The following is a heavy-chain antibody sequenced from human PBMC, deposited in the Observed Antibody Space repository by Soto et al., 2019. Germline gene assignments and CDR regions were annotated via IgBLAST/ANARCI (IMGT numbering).Heavy chain of an antibody. J-gene: IGHJ4*02. V-gene: IGHV4-61*01. CDR2: IYYSGST. CDR1: GGSVSSGSYY. Sequence: SETLSLTCTVSGGSVSSGSYYWSWIRQPPGKGLEWIGYIYYSGSTNYNPSLKSRVTISVDTSKNQFSLKLSSVTAADTAVYYCARGDGSSWPFDHWGQGTLVTVSS. D-gene: IGHD6-13*01. CDR3: ARGDGSSWPFDH.